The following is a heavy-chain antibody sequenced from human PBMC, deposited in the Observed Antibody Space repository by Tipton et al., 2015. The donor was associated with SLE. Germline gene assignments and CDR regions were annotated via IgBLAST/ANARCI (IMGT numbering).Heavy chain of an antibody. CDR2: INHSGST. D-gene: IGHD3-22*01. CDR1: GGSSSGYY. CDR3: ARHRDTSGYYHYGMDV. J-gene: IGHJ6*02. Sequence: TLSLTCAVYGGSSSGYYWSWIRQPPGKGLEWIGEINHSGSTNYNPSLKSRVTISVDASKNQFSLNLTSVTAADTAVYYCARHRDTSGYYHYGMDVWGQGSTVTVSS. V-gene: IGHV4-34*01.